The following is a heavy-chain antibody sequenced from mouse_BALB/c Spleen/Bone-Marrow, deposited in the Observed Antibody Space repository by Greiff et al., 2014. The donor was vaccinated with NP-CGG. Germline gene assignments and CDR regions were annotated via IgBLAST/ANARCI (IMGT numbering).Heavy chain of an antibody. CDR3: TRLFYGSSDYAMDN. Sequence: VQLQQSGAELVKPGASVKLSCKASGYTFTSYWMHWVKLRPGQGFEWIGEISPNNGGSNYNEKFKRKATLTVDKSSSTAYMQLNSPTSEDSAVYYCTRLFYGSSDYAMDNWGQGTSVTVSS. D-gene: IGHD1-1*01. J-gene: IGHJ4*01. CDR2: ISPNNGGS. CDR1: GYTFTSYW. V-gene: IGHV1S81*02.